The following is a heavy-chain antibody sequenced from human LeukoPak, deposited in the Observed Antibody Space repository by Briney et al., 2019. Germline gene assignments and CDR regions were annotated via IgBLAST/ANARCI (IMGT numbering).Heavy chain of an antibody. CDR3: ARETSFRYYDFWSGWDY. CDR2: INHSGST. CDR1: GGSFSGYY. D-gene: IGHD3-3*01. J-gene: IGHJ4*02. V-gene: IGHV4-34*01. Sequence: SETLSLTCAVYGGSFSGYYWSWIRQPPGKGLEWIGEINHSGSTNYNPSLKSRVTISVDTSKNRFSLKLSSVTAADTAVYYCARETSFRYYDFWSGWDYWGQGTLVTVSS.